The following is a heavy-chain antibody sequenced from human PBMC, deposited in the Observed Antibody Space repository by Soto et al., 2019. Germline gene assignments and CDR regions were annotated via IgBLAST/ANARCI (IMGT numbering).Heavy chain of an antibody. CDR2: IYYSGYN. V-gene: IGHV4-30-4*01. CDR3: ARSDNYVPLEY. Sequence: QVQLQESGPGLVKPSQTLSLTCTVSGGSISSGDYKWSWIRQPPGKGLEWIGYIYYSGYNYNNPSLKSRVTLSVDPSQNLFPLKLSSVTAADTAVYYRARSDNYVPLEYWGQGTLVTVSS. CDR1: GGSISSGDYK. J-gene: IGHJ4*02. D-gene: IGHD4-4*01.